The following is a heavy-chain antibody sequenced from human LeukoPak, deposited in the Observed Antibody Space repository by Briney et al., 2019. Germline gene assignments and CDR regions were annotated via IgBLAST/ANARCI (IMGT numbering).Heavy chain of an antibody. CDR3: TRDFLYRGYYAPIDY. Sequence: GGSLRLSCAASGFTFSSYSMNWVRQAPGKGLEWVSSISSSSSYIYYADSVKGRFTISRDNAKNSLYLQMNSLRAEDTAVYYCTRDFLYRGYYAPIDYWGQGTLVTVSS. D-gene: IGHD3-22*01. CDR1: GFTFSSYS. CDR2: ISSSSSYI. V-gene: IGHV3-21*01. J-gene: IGHJ4*02.